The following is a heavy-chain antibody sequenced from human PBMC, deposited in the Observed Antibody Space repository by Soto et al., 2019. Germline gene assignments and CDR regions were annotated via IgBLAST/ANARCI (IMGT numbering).Heavy chain of an antibody. Sequence: SETLSLPCAVSGDGINTKNLWSWVRQPPGKGLEWIGEIYHSGSTNYNPSLNSRVTISVDKSKNQFSLKLSSVTAADTAVYYCARGGAPIAAAGLDFDYWGQGTLVTVSS. CDR2: IYHSGST. CDR1: GDGINTKNL. V-gene: IGHV4-4*02. J-gene: IGHJ4*02. CDR3: ARGGAPIAAAGLDFDY. D-gene: IGHD6-13*01.